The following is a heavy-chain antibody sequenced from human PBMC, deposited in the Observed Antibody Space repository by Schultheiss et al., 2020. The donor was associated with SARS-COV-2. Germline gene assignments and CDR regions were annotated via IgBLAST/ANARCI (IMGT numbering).Heavy chain of an antibody. CDR2: ISWNSGSI. J-gene: IGHJ3*02. D-gene: IGHD2-21*01. V-gene: IGHV3-9*01. Sequence: GGSLRLSCAASGFTFDDYAMHWVRQAPGKGLEWVSGISWNSGSIGYADSVKGRFTISRDNAKNSLYLQMNSLRAEDTALYYCAKARLPIVVVSSAFDIWGQGTTVTVSS. CDR3: AKARLPIVVVSSAFDI. CDR1: GFTFDDYA.